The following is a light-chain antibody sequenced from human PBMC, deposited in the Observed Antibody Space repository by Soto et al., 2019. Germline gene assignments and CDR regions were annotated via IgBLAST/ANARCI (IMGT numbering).Light chain of an antibody. CDR3: CSYAGSYTFV. CDR2: DVS. CDR1: SSDVGVHNY. Sequence: QSALTQPRSVSGSPGQSVTISCTGTSSDVGVHNYVSWYQQYPGKAPKIMIYDVSKRPSGVPDRFSGSKSDNTASLTISGLQAEDEADYYCCSYAGSYTFVFGIGTKLTVL. J-gene: IGLJ1*01. V-gene: IGLV2-11*01.